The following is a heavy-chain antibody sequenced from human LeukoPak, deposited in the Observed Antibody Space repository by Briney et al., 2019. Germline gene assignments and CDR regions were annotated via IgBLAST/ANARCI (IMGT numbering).Heavy chain of an antibody. V-gene: IGHV3-23*01. Sequence: PGGSLRLSCAASGFTFSSYAMSWVRQAPGKGLEWVSAISGSGGSTYYADSVKGRFTISRDNSKSTLYLQMNSLRAEDMAVYYCARVADDSGCWIFSHDYWGQGTLVTVSS. CDR1: GFTFSSYA. J-gene: IGHJ4*02. CDR3: ARVADDSGCWIFSHDY. D-gene: IGHD3-22*01. CDR2: ISGSGGST.